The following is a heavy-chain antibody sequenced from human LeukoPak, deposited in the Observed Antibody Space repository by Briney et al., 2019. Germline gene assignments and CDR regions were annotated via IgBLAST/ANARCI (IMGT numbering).Heavy chain of an antibody. V-gene: IGHV3-7*01. CDR3: ARTSSGLYPEYFYYYYMDV. J-gene: IGHJ6*03. CDR2: IKGDGSEK. D-gene: IGHD6-19*01. CDR1: GFTFNDYA. Sequence: PGGTLRLSCAASGFTFNDYAMSWVRQTPGKGLEWVVNIKGDGSEKYYVDSVEGRFTISRDNAKNSLYLQMNSLRVEDTAVYYCARTSSGLYPEYFYYYYMDVWGKGTTVTVSS.